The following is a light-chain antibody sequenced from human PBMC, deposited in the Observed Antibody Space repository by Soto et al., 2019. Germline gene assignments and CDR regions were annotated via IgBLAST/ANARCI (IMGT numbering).Light chain of an antibody. J-gene: IGKJ1*01. CDR3: QQYYSTPWT. Sequence: DIVVTQSPDSLAVSLGERATINCKSSQSILYSSNNKNYVAWYQQKPGQPPKLLIHWASTRESGVPDRFGGSGSGTDFTLTSSSMQAEDVAVYYCQQYYSTPWTFGQGTKVEIK. CDR1: QSILYSSNNKNY. CDR2: WAS. V-gene: IGKV4-1*01.